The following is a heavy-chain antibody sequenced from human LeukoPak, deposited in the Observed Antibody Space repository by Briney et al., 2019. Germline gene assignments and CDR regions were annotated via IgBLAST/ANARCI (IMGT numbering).Heavy chain of an antibody. J-gene: IGHJ6*02. Sequence: GGSLRLSCAASGFTFSSSEMNWVRQAPGKGLEWVSYISSGGIIISYADSVKGRFTISRDNAKNSLYLQMNSLRAEDTAVYYCVRDSLARGYYYGMDVWGQGTTVTVSS. CDR3: VRDSLARGYYYGMDV. CDR1: GFTFSSSE. D-gene: IGHD1-1*01. CDR2: ISSGGIII. V-gene: IGHV3-48*03.